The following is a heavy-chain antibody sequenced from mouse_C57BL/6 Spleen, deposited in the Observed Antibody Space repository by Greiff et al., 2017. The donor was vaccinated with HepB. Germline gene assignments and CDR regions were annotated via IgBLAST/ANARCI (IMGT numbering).Heavy chain of an antibody. CDR3: ASGGSSY. D-gene: IGHD1-1*01. V-gene: IGHV1-26*01. CDR2: INPNNGGT. J-gene: IGHJ2*01. Sequence: EVQLQQSGPELVKPGASVKISCKASGYTFTDYYMNWVKQSHGKSLEWIGDINPNNGGTSYNQKFKGKATLTVDKSSSTAYMELRSLTSEDSAVYYCASGGSSYWGQGTTLTVSS. CDR1: GYTFTDYY.